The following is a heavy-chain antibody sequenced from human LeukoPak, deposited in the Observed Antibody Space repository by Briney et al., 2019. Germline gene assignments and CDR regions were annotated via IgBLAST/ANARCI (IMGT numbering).Heavy chain of an antibody. J-gene: IGHJ6*02. V-gene: IGHV3-21*01. D-gene: IGHD6-6*01. CDR3: AFKFFGIAAPTYYYYGMDV. Sequence: PGGSLRLSCAASGFTFSSYSMNWVRQAPGKGLEWVSSISSSSSYIYYADSVKGRFTISRDNAKNSLYLQMNSLRAEDTAVYYCAFKFFGIAAPTYYYYGMDVWGQGTTVTVSS. CDR1: GFTFSSYS. CDR2: ISSSSSYI.